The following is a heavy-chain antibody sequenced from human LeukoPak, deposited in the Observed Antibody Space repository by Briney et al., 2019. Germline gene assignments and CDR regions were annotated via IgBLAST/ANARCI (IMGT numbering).Heavy chain of an antibody. D-gene: IGHD3-22*01. CDR2: IYHSGST. V-gene: IGHV4-4*02. CDR3: ARARVLDSSGYPSLDY. Sequence: SETLSLTCAVSGGSISSSNWWSWVRQPPGKGLEWIGEIYHSGSTNYNPSLKSRVTISVDKSKNQFSLKLSSVTAADTAVYYCARARVLDSSGYPSLDYWGQGTLVTVSS. J-gene: IGHJ4*02. CDR1: GGSISSSNW.